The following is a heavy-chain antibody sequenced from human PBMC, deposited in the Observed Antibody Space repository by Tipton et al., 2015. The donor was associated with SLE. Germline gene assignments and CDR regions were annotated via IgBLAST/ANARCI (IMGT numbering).Heavy chain of an antibody. CDR3: ARLTTTFGVTY. CDR1: GGSITSTVSY. Sequence: TLSLTCTVSGGSITSTVSYWAWIRQPPGKGLEWIGSSDHSGDTYYNPSLKSRVTISVDTSKNQFSLNLNSVTVADTAVYYCARLTTTFGVTYWGQGTLVTVSS. V-gene: IGHV4-39*07. D-gene: IGHD3-3*01. CDR2: SDHSGDT. J-gene: IGHJ4*02.